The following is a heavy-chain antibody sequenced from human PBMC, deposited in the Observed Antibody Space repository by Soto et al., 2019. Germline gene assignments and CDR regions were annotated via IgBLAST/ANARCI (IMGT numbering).Heavy chain of an antibody. J-gene: IGHJ6*02. CDR1: GFTFSSYA. D-gene: IGHD3-9*01. CDR3: ARVSVLRYFAWLPPSYYYGMDV. V-gene: IGHV3-30-3*01. Sequence: GGSLRLSCAASGFTFSSYAMHWGRQAPGKGLEWVAGISYDGRNKYYADSMKGRFTISRDNSKNTLYLQMHSLRAEDTAVYYCARVSVLRYFAWLPPSYYYGMDVWGQGTTVTVSS. CDR2: ISYDGRNK.